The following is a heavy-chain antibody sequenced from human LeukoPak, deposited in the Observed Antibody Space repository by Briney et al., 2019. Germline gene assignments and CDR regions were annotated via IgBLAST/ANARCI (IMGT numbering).Heavy chain of an antibody. Sequence: PSETLSLTCTVSGGSISSYYWSWIRQPPGKGLEWIGYIYYSGSTNYNPSLKSRVTISVDTSKNQFSLKLSSVTAADTAVYYCARRIDRVYLNYMDVWGKGTTVTVSS. CDR3: ARRIDRVYLNYMDV. CDR1: GGSISSYY. D-gene: IGHD6-6*01. V-gene: IGHV4-59*01. CDR2: IYYSGST. J-gene: IGHJ6*03.